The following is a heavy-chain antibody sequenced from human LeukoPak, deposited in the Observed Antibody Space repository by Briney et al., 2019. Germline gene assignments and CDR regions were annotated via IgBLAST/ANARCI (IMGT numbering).Heavy chain of an antibody. CDR1: GFTFSTYA. J-gene: IGHJ6*02. CDR2: ISYDGSAK. V-gene: IGHV3-30*04. D-gene: IGHD3-3*01. CDR3: ARDRLWSGVHYYYYYGMDV. Sequence: PGRSLRLSCAASGFTFSTYAIHWVRQAPGKGLEWVAVISYDGSAKYYADSVKGRFTISRDNSKNTVYLQMNSLRAEDTAVYYCARDRLWSGVHYYYYYGMDVWGQGTTVTVSS.